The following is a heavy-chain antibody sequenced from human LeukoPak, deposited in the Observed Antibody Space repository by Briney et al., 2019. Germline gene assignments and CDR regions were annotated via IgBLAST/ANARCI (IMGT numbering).Heavy chain of an antibody. V-gene: IGHV4-34*01. J-gene: IGHJ4*02. Sequence: SETLSLTCAVYGGSFSGYYWSWIRKPPGKGLEWIGEINHSGSTNYNPSLKSRVTISVDTSKNQFSLKLSSVTAADTAVYYCARERTRHFDYWGQGTLVTVSS. D-gene: IGHD1-14*01. CDR1: GGSFSGYY. CDR3: ARERTRHFDY. CDR2: INHSGST.